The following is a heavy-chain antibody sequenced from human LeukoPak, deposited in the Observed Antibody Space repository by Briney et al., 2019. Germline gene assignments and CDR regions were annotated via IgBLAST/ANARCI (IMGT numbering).Heavy chain of an antibody. J-gene: IGHJ3*02. CDR3: ARGGYYYDSSGYYLDAFDI. CDR2: IYYSGST. Sequence: SETLSLTCTVSGGSISSYYWSWIRQPPGKGLEWIGYIYYSGSTNYNPSLWSRVSISVDTSKNQFSLKLSSVTAADTAVYYCARGGYYYDSSGYYLDAFDIWGQGTMVTVSS. D-gene: IGHD3-22*01. V-gene: IGHV4-59*01. CDR1: GGSISSYY.